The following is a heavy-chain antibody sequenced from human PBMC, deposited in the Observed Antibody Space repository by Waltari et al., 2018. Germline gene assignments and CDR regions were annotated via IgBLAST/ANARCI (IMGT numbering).Heavy chain of an antibody. Sequence: QVQLVQSGAEVKKPGASVKVSCKASGYTFTSYYMHWVRQAPGQGLEWMGIINPSGGSTSYAQKFQGRVTMTRDTSTSTVYMELSSLRSEDTAVYYCARDQIGGSYLYYYYMDVWGKGTTVTVSS. V-gene: IGHV1-46*01. D-gene: IGHD1-26*01. CDR3: ARDQIGGSYLYYYYMDV. CDR2: INPSGGST. J-gene: IGHJ6*03. CDR1: GYTFTSYY.